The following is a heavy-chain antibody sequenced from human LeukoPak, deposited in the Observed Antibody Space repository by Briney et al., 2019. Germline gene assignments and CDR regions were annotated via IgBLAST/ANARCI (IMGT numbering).Heavy chain of an antibody. V-gene: IGHV4-59*01. Sequence: PSETLSLTCTVSGGSISSYYWSWIRQAPGKGLEWIGYIYYSGSTNYNPSLKSRVTISVHTSRNQFSLKLSSVTAADTAVYYCARAGRYYGDYYYYGMDVWGQGTTVTVSS. CDR3: ARAGRYYGDYYYYGMDV. CDR1: GGSISSYY. CDR2: IYYSGST. J-gene: IGHJ6*02. D-gene: IGHD1-26*01.